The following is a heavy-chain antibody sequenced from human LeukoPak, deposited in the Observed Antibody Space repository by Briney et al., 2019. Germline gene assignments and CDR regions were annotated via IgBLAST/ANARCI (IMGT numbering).Heavy chain of an antibody. V-gene: IGHV4-34*01. D-gene: IGHD1-1*01. CDR1: GVSFSGYY. CDR2: INHSGST. J-gene: IGHJ6*03. CDR3: ARGWTTGTTGMDV. Sequence: SETLSLTCAVYGVSFSGYYWSWIRQPPGKGLEWIGEINHSGSTNYNPSLKSRVTISVDTSKNQFSLKLSSVAAADTAVYYCARGWTTGTTGMDVWGKGTTVTVSS.